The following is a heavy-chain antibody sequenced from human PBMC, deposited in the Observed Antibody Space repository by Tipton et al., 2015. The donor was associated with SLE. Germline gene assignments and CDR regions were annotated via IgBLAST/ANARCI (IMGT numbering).Heavy chain of an antibody. Sequence: TLSLTCSVPGVSISTSRYYWGWIRQSPGQGLEWVGSLYAGGGTYFHPSLKSRASISADASKNHFSLKLNSVTAADTAVYYCARTLGAIAHTVYDAFDIWGQGKMVTVSS. CDR3: ARTLGAIAHTVYDAFDI. V-gene: IGHV4-39*02. CDR1: GVSISTSRYY. CDR2: LYAGGGT. J-gene: IGHJ3*02. D-gene: IGHD1-26*01.